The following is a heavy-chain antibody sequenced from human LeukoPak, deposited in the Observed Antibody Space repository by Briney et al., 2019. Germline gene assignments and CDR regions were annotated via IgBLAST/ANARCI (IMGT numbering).Heavy chain of an antibody. CDR3: ACYGIAPPY. CDR2: INNDGSST. D-gene: IGHD2-15*01. CDR1: GFTFSSYW. J-gene: IGHJ4*02. V-gene: IGHV3-74*01. Sequence: GGSLGLSCAASGFTFSSYWMHWVRQAPGKGLVWVPHINNDGSSTSYADSVKGRFTISRDNAKNTLYLQMNSLRTEDTAVYYCACYGIAPPYWGQGTLVTVSS.